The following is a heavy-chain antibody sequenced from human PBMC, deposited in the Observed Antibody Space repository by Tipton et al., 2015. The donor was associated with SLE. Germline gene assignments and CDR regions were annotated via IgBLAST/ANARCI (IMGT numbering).Heavy chain of an antibody. CDR2: IWYDGTIK. V-gene: IGHV3-33*06. D-gene: IGHD6-19*01. J-gene: IGHJ4*02. CDR3: AKAVDSGWYSALDY. CDR1: GFSLSNYG. Sequence: SLRLSCAASGFSLSNYGIHWVRQAPGKGLEWVAVIWYDGTIKYNTDSLKGRFTVSRDNSQSTVYLQMNSLRAEDTAVYYCAKAVDSGWYSALDYWGQGILVTVSS.